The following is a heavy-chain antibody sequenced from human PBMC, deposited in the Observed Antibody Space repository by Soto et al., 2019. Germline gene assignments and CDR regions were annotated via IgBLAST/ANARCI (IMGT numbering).Heavy chain of an antibody. D-gene: IGHD6-13*01. Sequence: ASVKVSCKASGYTFTSYDINWVRQATGQGLEWMGWMNPNSGNTGYAQKFQGRVTMTRNTSISTAYMELSSLRSEDTAVYYCARARQLGDWFDPWGQGTLVTVSS. J-gene: IGHJ5*02. CDR1: GYTFTSYD. CDR3: ARARQLGDWFDP. CDR2: MNPNSGNT. V-gene: IGHV1-8*01.